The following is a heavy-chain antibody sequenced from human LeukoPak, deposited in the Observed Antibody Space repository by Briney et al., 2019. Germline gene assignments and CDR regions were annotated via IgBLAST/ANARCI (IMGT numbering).Heavy chain of an antibody. CDR3: ARGGPAAGRFDY. CDR1: GFTFSTYG. Sequence: GGSLRLSCAASGFTFSTYGMDWVRQAPGKGLEWVSGIVGSGGTTYYADSVKGRFTISRDNSKNTLYLQMNSLRAEDTAVYYCARGGPAAGRFDYWGQGTLVTVSS. V-gene: IGHV3-23*01. D-gene: IGHD6-13*01. CDR2: IVGSGGTT. J-gene: IGHJ4*02.